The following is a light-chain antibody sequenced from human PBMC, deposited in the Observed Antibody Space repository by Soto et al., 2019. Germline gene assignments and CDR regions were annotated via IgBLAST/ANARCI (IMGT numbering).Light chain of an antibody. J-gene: IGKJ1*01. V-gene: IGKV3-15*01. CDR3: QQYNTWPVA. Sequence: EIVMTQSPATLSVSPGEIATLSCRASQSVSSYLAWYQQKPGQAPMLLIYGASTRATDISARFSGSVSGTEFTLTLSSLKSEDFAVYPCQQYNTWPVAFGQGNKVEVK. CDR1: QSVSSY. CDR2: GAS.